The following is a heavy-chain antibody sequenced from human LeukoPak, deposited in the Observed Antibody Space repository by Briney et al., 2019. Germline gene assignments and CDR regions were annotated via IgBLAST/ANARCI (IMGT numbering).Heavy chain of an antibody. CDR3: ARDRADYDILTGKPTYYYYGMDV. D-gene: IGHD3-9*01. CDR2: IYTSGST. Sequence: SETLSLTCTVSGGSISSYYWSWIRQPAGKGLEWIGRIYTSGSTNYNPSLKSRVTMSVDTSKNQFSLKLSPVTAADTAVYYCARDRADYDILTGKPTYYYYGMDVWGQGTTVTVSS. CDR1: GGSISSYY. J-gene: IGHJ6*02. V-gene: IGHV4-4*07.